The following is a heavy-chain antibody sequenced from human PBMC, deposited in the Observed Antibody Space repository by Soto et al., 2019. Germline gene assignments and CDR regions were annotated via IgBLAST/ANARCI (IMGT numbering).Heavy chain of an antibody. CDR2: ISYGGGTT. CDR3: ARDRGFSCFDL. CDR1: EFTFSNYA. D-gene: IGHD3-10*01. Sequence: PGGSLRLSCAASEFTFSNYAMSWVRQAPGKGLEWVSAISYGGGTTYYADSVKGRFTISRDNAKDSLYLQMNSLRAEDTAFYYCARDRGFSCFDLWGQETLVTVSS. V-gene: IGHV3-23*01. J-gene: IGHJ5*02.